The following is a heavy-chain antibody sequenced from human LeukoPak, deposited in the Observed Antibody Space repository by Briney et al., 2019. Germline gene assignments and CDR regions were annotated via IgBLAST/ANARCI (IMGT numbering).Heavy chain of an antibody. J-gene: IGHJ4*02. Sequence: GGSLRLSCAASGFTFSSYWMSWVRQAPGKGLEWVGRIKTKGEGGTVDYAAPVKGRFTISRDDSKNTLYLQMNSLKTEDTVIYYCMSDLDNWGQGTLVTVSS. CDR3: MSDLDN. V-gene: IGHV3-15*01. CDR1: GFTFSSYW. CDR2: IKTKGEGGTV.